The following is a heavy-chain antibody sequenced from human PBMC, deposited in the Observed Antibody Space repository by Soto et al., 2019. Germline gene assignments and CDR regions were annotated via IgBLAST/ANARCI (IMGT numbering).Heavy chain of an antibody. V-gene: IGHV1-18*01. J-gene: IGHJ6*02. CDR3: ARSPYYYDSSGYVGYYYGMDV. D-gene: IGHD3-22*01. CDR1: GYTFTSYG. Sequence: QVQLVQSGAEVKKPGASVKVSCKASGYTFTSYGISWVRQAPGQGLEWMGWISAYNGNTNYAQKLQGRVTMTTDTSTSTAYMELRSLRYDDTAVYYCARSPYYYDSSGYVGYYYGMDVWGQGTTVTVSS. CDR2: ISAYNGNT.